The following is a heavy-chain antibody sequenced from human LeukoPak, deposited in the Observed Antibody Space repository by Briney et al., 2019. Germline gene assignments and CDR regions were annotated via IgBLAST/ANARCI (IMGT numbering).Heavy chain of an antibody. CDR3: ARVLLQNYYDSSGYFDY. CDR1: GYTFTSYG. Sequence: ASVKVSCKASGYTFTSYGISWVRQAPGQGLEWMGWISAYNGNTNYAQKLQGRVTMTTDTSTSTAYMELRSLRSDDMAVYYCARVLLQNYYDSSGYFDYWGQGTLVTVSS. D-gene: IGHD3-22*01. CDR2: ISAYNGNT. V-gene: IGHV1-18*03. J-gene: IGHJ4*02.